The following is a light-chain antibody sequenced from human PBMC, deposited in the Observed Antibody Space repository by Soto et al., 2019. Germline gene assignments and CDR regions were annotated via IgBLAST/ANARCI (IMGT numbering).Light chain of an antibody. Sequence: EIVMTQSPATLSVSPGERATLSCRASQSVSSNLAWYQQRPGQAPRLLIYDAYTRATGIQTRFSGSGSGTEFTLTIRSLQSDDFAVYYCKQSSKWPWTFGQGTKVDIK. CDR1: QSVSSN. J-gene: IGKJ1*01. V-gene: IGKV3-15*01. CDR3: KQSSKWPWT. CDR2: DAY.